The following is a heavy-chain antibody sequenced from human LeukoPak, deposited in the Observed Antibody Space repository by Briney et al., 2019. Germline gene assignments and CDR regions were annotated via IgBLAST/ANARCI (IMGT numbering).Heavy chain of an antibody. D-gene: IGHD4-17*01. CDR2: ISSSSSYI. V-gene: IGHV3-21*01. Sequence: GGSLRLSCAASGFTFSSYSMNWIRQAPGKGLEWVSSISSSSSYIYYADSVKGRFTISRDNAKNSLYLQMNSLRAEDTAVYYCARSDGDYGIGAFDIWGQGTMVTVSS. J-gene: IGHJ3*02. CDR1: GFTFSSYS. CDR3: ARSDGDYGIGAFDI.